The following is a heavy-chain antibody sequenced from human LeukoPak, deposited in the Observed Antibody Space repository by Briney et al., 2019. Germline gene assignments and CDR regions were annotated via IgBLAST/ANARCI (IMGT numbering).Heavy chain of an antibody. CDR3: AKSATITMILMVLSDEFYFDS. V-gene: IGHV3-23*01. D-gene: IGHD3-22*01. Sequence: GGSLRLSCAVSGFTFSSYAMSWVRQAPGKGLEWVSTLSGSGTSTYYTDSVKGRFTISRDNSKNTLYLQVNSLRAEDTAVYYCAKSATITMILMVLSDEFYFDSWGQGTLVTVSS. CDR1: GFTFSSYA. J-gene: IGHJ4*02. CDR2: LSGSGTST.